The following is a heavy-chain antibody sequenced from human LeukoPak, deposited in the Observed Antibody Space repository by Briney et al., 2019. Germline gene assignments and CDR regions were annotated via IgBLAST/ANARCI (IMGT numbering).Heavy chain of an antibody. D-gene: IGHD2-15*01. CDR3: ARDPSPPIVVVVADTLDY. Sequence: GGSLRLSCAASGFTFSSYSMNWVRQAPGKGLEWVSSISSSSSYIYYADSVKGRFTISRDNAKNSLYLQMNSLRAEDTAVYYCARDPSPPIVVVVADTLDYWGQGTLVTVSS. V-gene: IGHV3-21*01. CDR1: GFTFSSYS. CDR2: ISSSSSYI. J-gene: IGHJ4*02.